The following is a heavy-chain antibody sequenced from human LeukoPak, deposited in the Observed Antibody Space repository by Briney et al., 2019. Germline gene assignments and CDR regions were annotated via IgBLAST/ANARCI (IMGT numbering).Heavy chain of an antibody. J-gene: IGHJ4*02. Sequence: PSETLSLTCTVSGGSISSYYWSWIRQPPGKGLEWIGYIYYSGSTNYNPSLKSRVTISVDTSKNQFSLKLSSVTAADTAVYYCARQEVGATYFDYWGQGTLVTVSS. CDR1: GGSISSYY. CDR3: ARQEVGATYFDY. D-gene: IGHD1-26*01. CDR2: IYYSGST. V-gene: IGHV4-59*08.